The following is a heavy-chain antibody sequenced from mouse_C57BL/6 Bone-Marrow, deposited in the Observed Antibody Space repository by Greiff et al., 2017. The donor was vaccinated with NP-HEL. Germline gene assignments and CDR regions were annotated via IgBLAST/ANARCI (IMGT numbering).Heavy chain of an antibody. CDR3: ARRNYGSAMDY. CDR1: GYPFTSYW. Sequence: QVQLQQPGAELVKPGASVKLSCKASGYPFTSYWLHWVKQRPGRGLEWLGRIDPNSGGTKYNEKFKSKATLTVDKPSSTAYMQLSSLTSEDSAVYYCARRNYGSAMDYWGQGTSVTVSS. J-gene: IGHJ4*01. V-gene: IGHV1-72*01. D-gene: IGHD1-1*01. CDR2: IDPNSGGT.